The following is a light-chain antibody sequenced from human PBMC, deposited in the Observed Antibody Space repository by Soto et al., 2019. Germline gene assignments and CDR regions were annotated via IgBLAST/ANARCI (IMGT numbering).Light chain of an antibody. CDR2: DTS. Sequence: QAVVTQEPSLTVSPGGTVTLTCGSSTGAVTSSHYPYWFQQKPGQAPRALIYDTSNKHSWTPARFSGSLLGGKPALILSGAQPGDEADYYCSLSYSDVRVFGGGTKLTVL. J-gene: IGLJ3*02. V-gene: IGLV7-46*01. CDR1: TGAVTSSHY. CDR3: SLSYSDVRV.